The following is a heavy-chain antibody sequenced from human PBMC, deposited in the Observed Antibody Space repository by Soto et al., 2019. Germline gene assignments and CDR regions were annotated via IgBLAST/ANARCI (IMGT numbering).Heavy chain of an antibody. J-gene: IGHJ4*02. V-gene: IGHV3-33*01. Sequence: GGSLRLSCAASGFTFSSYGMHWVRQAPGKGLEWVAVIWYDGSNKYYADSVKGRFTISRDNSKNTLYLQMNSLRAEDTAVYYCARAPEWELLRCLDYWGQGTLLTVSS. CDR3: ARAPEWELLRCLDY. D-gene: IGHD1-26*01. CDR2: IWYDGSNK. CDR1: GFTFSSYG.